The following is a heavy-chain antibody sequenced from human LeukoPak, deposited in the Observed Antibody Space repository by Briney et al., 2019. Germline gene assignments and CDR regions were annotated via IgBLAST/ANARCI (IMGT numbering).Heavy chain of an antibody. D-gene: IGHD3-10*01. CDR3: ARDAGTMVRGVIIGAFDI. CDR1: GGSISSYY. CDR2: IYCSGST. V-gene: IGHV4-59*01. J-gene: IGHJ3*02. Sequence: PSETLSLTCTVSGGSISSYYWSWIRQPPGKGLEWIGYIYCSGSTNYNPSLKSRVTISVDTSKNQFSLKLSSVTAADTAVYYCARDAGTMVRGVIIGAFDIWGQGTMVTVSS.